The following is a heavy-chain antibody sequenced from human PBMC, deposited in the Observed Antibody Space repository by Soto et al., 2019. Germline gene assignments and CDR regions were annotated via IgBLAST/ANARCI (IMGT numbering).Heavy chain of an antibody. V-gene: IGHV3-66*01. Sequence: VQLVESGGDLVQPGGSLRLSCAASGFIVSTNYMSWVRQAPGKGLEWVSVIYSGGSAYYADSVKGRFIISRDNSKNTLSLQMNSLRAEDTAVYYCARALFGVDSYWGQGTLVTVSS. CDR3: ARALFGVDSY. J-gene: IGHJ4*02. CDR2: IYSGGSA. CDR1: GFIVSTNY. D-gene: IGHD3-3*01.